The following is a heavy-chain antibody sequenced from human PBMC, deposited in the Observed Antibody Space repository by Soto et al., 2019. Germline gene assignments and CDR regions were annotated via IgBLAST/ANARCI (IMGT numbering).Heavy chain of an antibody. CDR3: ARRPPRMDGYAFDI. CDR1: GGSISSYY. D-gene: IGHD2-8*01. V-gene: IGHV4-59*08. Sequence: SETLSLTCTVSGGSISSYYWSWIRQPPGKGLEWIGYIYYSGSTNYNPSLKSRVTISVDTSKNQFPLKLSSVTATDTAVYYCARRPPRMDGYAFDIWGQGTMVTVSS. J-gene: IGHJ3*02. CDR2: IYYSGST.